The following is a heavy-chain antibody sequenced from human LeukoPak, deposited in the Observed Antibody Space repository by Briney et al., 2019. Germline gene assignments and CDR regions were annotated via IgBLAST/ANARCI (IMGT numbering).Heavy chain of an antibody. V-gene: IGHV1-18*01. D-gene: IGHD1-26*01. J-gene: IGHJ4*02. CDR2: ISVYNGKT. CDR1: GYRYTSYG. Sequence: ASVKVSCKASGYRYTSYGITWVRQAPGQWLEWMGWISVYNGKTDYAQRFQGRVTMTTDSSTSTAYMEVRSLRSDDTAVYYCARPLSGGYADFDYWGQGTLVTVSS. CDR3: ARPLSGGYADFDY.